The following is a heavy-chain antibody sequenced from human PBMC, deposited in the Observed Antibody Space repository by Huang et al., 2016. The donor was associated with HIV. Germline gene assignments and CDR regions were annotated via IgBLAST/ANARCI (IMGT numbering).Heavy chain of an antibody. CDR1: GFTFISYG. CDR2: IRYDGSDK. CDR3: AKKGGDYFDIGTFDH. V-gene: IGHV3-30*02. J-gene: IGHJ4*02. D-gene: IGHD3-22*01. Sequence: QVQLVESGGGVVQPGGSLRLTCAASGFTFISYGMHWVRQAPGKGLQWVAFIRYDGSDKLFADSVKGRFTISRDNSKNTVYLQMNSLRPDDTALYYCAKKGGDYFDIGTFDHWGQGTLVTVSS.